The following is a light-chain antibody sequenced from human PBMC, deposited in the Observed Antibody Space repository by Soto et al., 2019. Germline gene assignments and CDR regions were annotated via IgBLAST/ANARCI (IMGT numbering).Light chain of an antibody. CDR1: QSFSSSY. CDR3: QQYGTSPRT. V-gene: IGKV3-20*01. CDR2: ETS. J-gene: IGKJ1*01. Sequence: EIVLTQSPDTLSLSPGERATLSCRASQSFSSSYLAWYQQKPGQAPRLLIYETSSRATGIPDRFSGSGSQTDFTLTISRLEPEDFAVYYCQQYGTSPRTFGQGTKVEIK.